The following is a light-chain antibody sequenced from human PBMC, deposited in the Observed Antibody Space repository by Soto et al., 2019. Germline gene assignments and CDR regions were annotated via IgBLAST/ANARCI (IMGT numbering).Light chain of an antibody. J-gene: IGKJ4*01. Sequence: EIVLRQSPATLSLSPGERATLSCRASQSVSSYLAWYQQKPGQAPRLLIYGASSRATGIPDRFSGSGSGTDFTLTISRLEPEDFAVYYCQQYGSSPLTFGGGTKVDIK. CDR1: QSVSSY. CDR2: GAS. V-gene: IGKV3-20*01. CDR3: QQYGSSPLT.